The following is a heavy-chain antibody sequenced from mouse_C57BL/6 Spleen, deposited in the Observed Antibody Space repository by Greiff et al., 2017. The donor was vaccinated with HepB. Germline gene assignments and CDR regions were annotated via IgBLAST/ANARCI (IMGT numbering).Heavy chain of an antibody. V-gene: IGHV1-61*01. CDR1: GYTFTSYW. J-gene: IGHJ2*01. D-gene: IGHD1-1*01. CDR2: IYPSDSET. CDR3: ARGTAVSPYFDY. Sequence: QVQLKQPGAELVRPGSSVKLSCKASGYTFTSYWMDWVKQRPGQGLEWIGNIYPSDSETHYNQKFKDKATLTVDKSSSTAYMQLSSLTSEDSAVYYCARGTAVSPYFDYWGQGTTLTVSS.